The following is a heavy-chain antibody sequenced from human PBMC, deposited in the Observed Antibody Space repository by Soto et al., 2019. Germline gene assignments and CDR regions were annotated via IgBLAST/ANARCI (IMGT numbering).Heavy chain of an antibody. D-gene: IGHD1-26*01. V-gene: IGHV3-11*01. Sequence: VQLVESGGGLVKPGGSLRLSCVASGFTFSDYYMTWIRQAPGKGPEWISYINGGGDVIAYADSVKGRFTISRDNARRSVYLQMNSLPVDDTAVYYCSRDPRLVDYWGQGTLVTVSS. CDR2: INGGGDVI. J-gene: IGHJ4*02. CDR1: GFTFSDYY. CDR3: SRDPRLVDY.